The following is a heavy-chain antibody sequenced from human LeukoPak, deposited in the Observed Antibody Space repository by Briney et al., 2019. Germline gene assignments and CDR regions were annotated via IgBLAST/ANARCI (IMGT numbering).Heavy chain of an antibody. J-gene: IGHJ4*02. D-gene: IGHD2/OR15-2a*01. V-gene: IGHV3-53*04. CDR2: IYRDGNT. Sequence: GGSLRLSCAASGVTVSSDCMSWVRQAPGKGLEWVSVIYRDGNTYYADSVKGRFTISRHNSKNTLFLQMDSLRTEDTAIYYCANRMTFGGQGTLVTVSS. CDR1: GVTVSSDC. CDR3: ANRMTF.